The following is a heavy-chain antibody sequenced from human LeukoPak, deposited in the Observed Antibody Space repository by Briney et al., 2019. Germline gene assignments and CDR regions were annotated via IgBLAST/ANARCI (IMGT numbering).Heavy chain of an antibody. CDR2: IYYSGTT. CDR1: GGSISSRNW. Sequence: SETLSLTCAVSGGSISSRNWWSWVRQPPGKGLEWIGIIYYSGTTYYNPSLKSRVTISVDTSKNQFSLKLSSVTAADTAIYYCARAPLYHYDSSGYLFDYWGQGTLVTVSS. CDR3: ARAPLYHYDSSGYLFDY. J-gene: IGHJ4*02. D-gene: IGHD3-22*01. V-gene: IGHV4-4*02.